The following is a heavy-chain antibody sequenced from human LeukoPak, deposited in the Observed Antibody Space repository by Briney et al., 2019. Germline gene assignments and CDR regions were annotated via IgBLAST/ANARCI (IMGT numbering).Heavy chain of an antibody. CDR3: ARGRWISGNYYNFDY. CDR1: SDSITSTTYY. Sequence: SETLSLTCNVSSDSITSTTYYWGWIRQPPGKGLEWIATINYSGTTHYNPSLKSRVTMSAVTSNNQVSLELNSVTAADTAVYHCARGRWISGNYYNFDYWGQGTLVTVSS. D-gene: IGHD3-22*01. J-gene: IGHJ4*02. V-gene: IGHV4-39*07. CDR2: INYSGTT.